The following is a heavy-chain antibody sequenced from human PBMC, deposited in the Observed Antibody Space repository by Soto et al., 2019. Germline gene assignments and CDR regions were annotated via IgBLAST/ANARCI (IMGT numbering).Heavy chain of an antibody. J-gene: IGHJ4*02. V-gene: IGHV4-39*01. CDR2: IYYSGST. CDR3: ARQPSVTDPPDY. Sequence: SETLSLTCTVSGGSISSSSYYWGWIRQPPGKGLEWIGSIYYSGSTYYNPSLKSRVTISVDTSKNQFSLKLSSVTAADTAVYYCARQPSVTDPPDYWGQGTLVTVSS. D-gene: IGHD4-17*01. CDR1: GGSISSSSYY.